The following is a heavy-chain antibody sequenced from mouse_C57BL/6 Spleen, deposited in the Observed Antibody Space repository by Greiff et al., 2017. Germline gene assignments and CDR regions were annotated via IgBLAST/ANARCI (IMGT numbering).Heavy chain of an antibody. V-gene: IGHV1-26*01. CDR2: INPNNGGT. Sequence: VQLQQSGPELVKPGASVKISCKASGYTFTDYYMNWVKQSHGKSLEWIGDINPNNGGTSYNQKFKGKATLTVDKSSSTAYMELRSLTSEDSAVYYCARKGDVEDAMDYWGQGTSVTVSS. CDR3: ARKGDVEDAMDY. J-gene: IGHJ4*01. CDR1: GYTFTDYY. D-gene: IGHD3-3*01.